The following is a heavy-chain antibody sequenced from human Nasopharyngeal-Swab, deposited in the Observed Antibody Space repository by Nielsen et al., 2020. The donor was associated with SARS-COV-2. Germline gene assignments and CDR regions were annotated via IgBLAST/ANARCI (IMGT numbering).Heavy chain of an antibody. CDR3: ARGNGGSSGFDP. J-gene: IGHJ5*02. CDR2: IYYSGNT. D-gene: IGHD3-22*01. Sequence: WIRQPPGKGLEWIGFIYYSGNTNYNPSLKSRVTMSVDTSKNQFSLRLSSMTAADTAMYYCARGNGGSSGFDPWGQGTLVTVSS. V-gene: IGHV4-59*01.